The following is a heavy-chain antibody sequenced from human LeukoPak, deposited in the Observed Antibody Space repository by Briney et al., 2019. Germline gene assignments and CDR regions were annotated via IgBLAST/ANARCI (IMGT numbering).Heavy chain of an antibody. V-gene: IGHV3-30*04. Sequence: GSLRLSCAASGFTFSSYAMHWVRQAPGKGLEWVAVISYDGSNKYYADSVKGRFTISRDNSKNTLYLQMNSLRAEDTAVYYCARDLGDGYSYGYWGQGTLVTVSS. J-gene: IGHJ4*02. CDR2: ISYDGSNK. D-gene: IGHD5-18*01. CDR3: ARDLGDGYSYGY. CDR1: GFTFSSYA.